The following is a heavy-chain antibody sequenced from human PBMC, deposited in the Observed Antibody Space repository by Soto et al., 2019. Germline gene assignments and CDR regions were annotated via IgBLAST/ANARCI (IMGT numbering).Heavy chain of an antibody. CDR3: ARSKSPSSLRVGSSSRAVAGTTGY. CDR2: IIPIFGTA. Sequence: SVKVSCKASGGTFSSYAISWVRQAPGQGLEWMGGIIPIFGTANYAQKFQGRVTITADESTSTAYMELSSLRSEDTAVHYCARSKSPSSLRVGSSSRAVAGTTGYWGQGTLVTVSS. J-gene: IGHJ4*02. CDR1: GGTFSSYA. V-gene: IGHV1-69*13. D-gene: IGHD6-19*01.